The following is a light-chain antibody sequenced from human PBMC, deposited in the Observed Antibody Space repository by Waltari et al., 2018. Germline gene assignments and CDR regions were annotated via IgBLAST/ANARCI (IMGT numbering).Light chain of an antibody. CDR2: EVS. CDR1: DSDVGAYDF. J-gene: IGLJ1*01. Sequence: QSALTQPASVSGSPGQSITISCSGTDSDVGAYDFVSWYQQHPGKAPHLIIYEVSKPPPGISNRFSASKSGNTASLTISGLQAEDEADYYCSSYTTSSAPGVFGTGTRVTVL. V-gene: IGLV2-14*01. CDR3: SSYTTSSAPGV.